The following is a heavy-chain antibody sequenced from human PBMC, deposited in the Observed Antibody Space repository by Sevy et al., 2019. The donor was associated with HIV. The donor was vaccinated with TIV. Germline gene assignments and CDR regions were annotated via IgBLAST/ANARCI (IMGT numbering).Heavy chain of an antibody. D-gene: IGHD3-22*01. CDR2: ISGSGGET. J-gene: IGHJ3*02. V-gene: IGHV3-23*01. Sequence: GGSLRLSCAASELTVSNYAMSWVRQAPGKGLEWVSSISGSGGETFYEDSVKGRFTISRDKSKNMLFLQMNSLRAEDTALYYCAKDMILVVGEALDIWGQGTMVTVSS. CDR1: ELTVSNYA. CDR3: AKDMILVVGEALDI.